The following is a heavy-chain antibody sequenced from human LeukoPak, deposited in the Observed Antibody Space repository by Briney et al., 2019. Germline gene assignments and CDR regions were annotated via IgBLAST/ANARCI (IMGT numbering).Heavy chain of an antibody. V-gene: IGHV5-51*01. D-gene: IGHD2-15*01. J-gene: IGHJ4*02. Sequence: GESLKISCKGSGYSFTSYWIGWVRQMPGKGLEWVGIIYPGDSDTRYSPSFQGQVTISADKSISTAYLQWSSLRASDTAMYYCARKIGYCSGGSCYYFDYWGQGTLVTVSS. CDR1: GYSFTSYW. CDR2: IYPGDSDT. CDR3: ARKIGYCSGGSCYYFDY.